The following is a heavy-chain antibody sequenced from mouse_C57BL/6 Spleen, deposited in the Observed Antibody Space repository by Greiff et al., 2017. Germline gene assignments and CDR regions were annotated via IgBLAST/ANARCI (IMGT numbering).Heavy chain of an antibody. V-gene: IGHV1-62-2*01. CDR3: ARHEDPYDGGSYWYFDV. CDR1: GYTFTEYT. CDR2: FYPGSGSI. D-gene: IGHD1-1*01. Sequence: QVQLQQSGAELVKPGASVKLSCKASGYTFTEYTIHWVKQRPGQGLEWIGWFYPGSGSIKYNEKFKDKATLTADKSSSTVYMELSRLTSEDSAVYFCARHEDPYDGGSYWYFDVWGTGTTVTVSS. J-gene: IGHJ1*03.